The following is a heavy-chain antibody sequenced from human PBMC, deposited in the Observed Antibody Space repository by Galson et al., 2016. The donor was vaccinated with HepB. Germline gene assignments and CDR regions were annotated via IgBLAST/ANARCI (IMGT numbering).Heavy chain of an antibody. Sequence: SLRLSCAASGFTFSSYGMHWVRQAPGKGLEWVAVITYDGSNKYYAESVKGRFTISRDNSKNTLHLQMNSLRPDDTAVYRCAKGGGSSYYYAMDVWGQGTTVTVSS. CDR2: ITYDGSNK. J-gene: IGHJ6*02. D-gene: IGHD1-26*01. CDR1: GFTFSSYG. CDR3: AKGGGSSYYYAMDV. V-gene: IGHV3-30*18.